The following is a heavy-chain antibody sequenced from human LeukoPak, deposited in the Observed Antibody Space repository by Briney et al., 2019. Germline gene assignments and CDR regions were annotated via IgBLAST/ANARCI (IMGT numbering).Heavy chain of an antibody. V-gene: IGHV3-64D*06. J-gene: IGHJ4*02. D-gene: IGHD3-16*01. Sequence: GSLRLSFSASGFSFRTYAMHWVRQAPGKGLEHVSAISSDGGTTYCADSVEGRFTISRDNSKNTLYLQMSSLRHEDTAVYYCVRGGDYADYWGQGTLVTVSS. CDR2: ISSDGGTT. CDR3: VRGGDYADY. CDR1: GFSFRTYA.